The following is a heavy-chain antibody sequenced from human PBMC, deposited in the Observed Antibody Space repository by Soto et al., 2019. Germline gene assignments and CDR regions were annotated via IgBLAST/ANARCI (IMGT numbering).Heavy chain of an antibody. J-gene: IGHJ4*02. CDR3: ARVGSSIAAAGHMDX. CDR2: IYHSGST. D-gene: IGHD6-13*01. CDR1: GGSISSINW. V-gene: IGHV4-4*02. Sequence: PSETLSLTCAVSGGSISSINWWSWVRQPPGKGLEWIGEIYHSGSTNYTQSLKSRVTISVDKSKNQFSLKLSSVTAADTAVYYCARVGSSIAAAGHMDXWGQGTLVTVSX.